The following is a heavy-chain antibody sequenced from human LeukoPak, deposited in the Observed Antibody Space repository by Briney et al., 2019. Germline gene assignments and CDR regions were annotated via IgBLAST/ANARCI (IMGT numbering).Heavy chain of an antibody. CDR2: ISAYNGNT. J-gene: IGHJ4*02. D-gene: IGHD3-10*01. Sequence: ASVKVSCKASGYTFTSYGISWVRQAPGQGLEWMGWISAYNGNTNYAQKLQGRVTMTTDTSTSTAYMELRSLRSDDTAVYYCAAGYYYGSGSYYALFDYWGQGTLVTVSS. V-gene: IGHV1-18*01. CDR3: AAGYYYGSGSYYALFDY. CDR1: GYTFTSYG.